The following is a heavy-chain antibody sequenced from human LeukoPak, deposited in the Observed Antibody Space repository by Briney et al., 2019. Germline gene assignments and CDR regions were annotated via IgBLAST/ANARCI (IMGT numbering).Heavy chain of an antibody. D-gene: IGHD6-13*01. J-gene: IGHJ4*02. Sequence: KPSETLSLTCTVSGASISSYYWRCIRQPPGKRLEWIGYIYYSGSTNYNPSLKSRVTISVDTSKNQFSLKLSSVTAADTAVYYCARDREAAAGTFDYWGQGTLVTVSS. CDR2: IYYSGST. CDR1: GASISSYY. CDR3: ARDREAAAGTFDY. V-gene: IGHV4-59*01.